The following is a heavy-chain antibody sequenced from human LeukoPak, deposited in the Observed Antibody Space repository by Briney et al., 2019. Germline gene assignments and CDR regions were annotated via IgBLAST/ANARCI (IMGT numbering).Heavy chain of an antibody. CDR2: ICNDGSNK. CDR1: GFTFSSYG. D-gene: IGHD2-2*01. Sequence: GGSLRLSCAASGFTFSSYGLHWVRQAPGKGLEWVAVICNDGSNKYYADSVKGRFTISRDNSKNTLYLQMNSLRAEDTAVYYCAKGGCSSTSCYGEVYYYYMDVWGKGTTVTVSS. V-gene: IGHV3-33*06. CDR3: AKGGCSSTSCYGEVYYYYMDV. J-gene: IGHJ6*03.